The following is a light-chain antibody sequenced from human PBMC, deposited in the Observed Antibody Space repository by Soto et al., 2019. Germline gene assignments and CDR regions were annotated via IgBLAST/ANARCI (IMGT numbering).Light chain of an antibody. V-gene: IGLV1-44*01. CDR2: SIS. Sequence: QSVLTQPPSASGTPGQRVTISCSGSNSNIGSNTVNWYQQLPGTAPKLLIYSISQRPSGVPDRFSGSKSGTSASLAISGLQSDDEANYYCAAWYDSLNGPVFGGGTKLTVL. J-gene: IGLJ2*01. CDR3: AAWYDSLNGPV. CDR1: NSNIGSNT.